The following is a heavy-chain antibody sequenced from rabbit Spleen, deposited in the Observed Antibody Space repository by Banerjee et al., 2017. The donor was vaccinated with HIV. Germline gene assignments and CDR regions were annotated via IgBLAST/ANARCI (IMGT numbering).Heavy chain of an antibody. CDR1: GVSFSDKDV. V-gene: IGHV1S45*01. D-gene: IGHD8-1*01. Sequence: EQLEESGGGLVKPEGSLTLTCKASGVSFSDKDVMCWVRQAPGKGLEWISCIAGSSSGFTYSATWAKGRFTCSKTSSITVTLQMTSLTVADTATYFCARGAANSYYLTRLDLWGQGTLVTVS. CDR2: IAGSSSGFT. CDR3: ARGAANSYYLTRLDL. J-gene: IGHJ3*01.